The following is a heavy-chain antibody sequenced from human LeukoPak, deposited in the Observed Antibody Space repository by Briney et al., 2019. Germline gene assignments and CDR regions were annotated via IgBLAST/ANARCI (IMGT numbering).Heavy chain of an antibody. Sequence: PSETLSLTCTVSGGSISSYYWSWIRQPPGKGLEWIGYIYYSGSTNYNPSLKSRVTISVDTSKNQFSLKLSSVTAADTAVYYCARGHYDSSGYLRYFDYWGQGTLVTVSS. D-gene: IGHD3-22*01. CDR3: ARGHYDSSGYLRYFDY. CDR2: IYYSGST. CDR1: GGSISSYY. V-gene: IGHV4-59*12. J-gene: IGHJ4*02.